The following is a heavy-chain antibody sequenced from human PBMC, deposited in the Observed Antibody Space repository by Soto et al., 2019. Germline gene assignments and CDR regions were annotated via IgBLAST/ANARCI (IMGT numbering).Heavy chain of an antibody. CDR1: GGTFSSYA. CDR2: IIPIFGTA. Sequence: QVQLVQSGAEVTKPGSSVKVSCKASGGTFSSYAISWVRQAPGQGLEWMGGIIPIFGTANYAQKFQGRVTSTADESTSSAYMELSSLRSEDMAVYYCARGGYSYGRFDYWGKGTLVTVSS. J-gene: IGHJ4*02. CDR3: ARGGYSYGRFDY. D-gene: IGHD5-18*01. V-gene: IGHV1-69*01.